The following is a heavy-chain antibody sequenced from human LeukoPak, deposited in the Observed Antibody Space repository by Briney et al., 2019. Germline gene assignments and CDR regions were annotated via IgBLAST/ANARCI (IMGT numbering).Heavy chain of an antibody. CDR3: AKGAYDYIEIGYFDS. J-gene: IGHJ4*02. V-gene: IGHV3-23*01. CDR2: LIGSSGST. CDR1: GFTSIHYA. Sequence: GGSLRLSCAASGFTSIHYAMNWVRQAPGKGLEWVSVLIGSSGSTDYADSVKGRFTISRDNSKNTLFLQMNSLRAEDTAIYYCAKGAYDYIEIGYFDSWGQGTLVTVSS. D-gene: IGHD5-12*01.